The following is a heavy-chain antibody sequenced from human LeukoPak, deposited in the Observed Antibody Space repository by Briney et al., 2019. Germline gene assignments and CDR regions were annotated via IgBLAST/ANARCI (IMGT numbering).Heavy chain of an antibody. CDR1: GGSISSYY. D-gene: IGHD3-10*01. V-gene: IGHV4-34*01. J-gene: IGHJ5*02. Sequence: PSETLSLTCTVSGGSISSYYWSWIRQPPGKGLEWIGEINHSGSTNYNPSLKSRVTISVDTSKNQFSLKLSSVTAADTAVYYCARPLGFGTYNWFDPWGQGTLVTVSS. CDR2: INHSGST. CDR3: ARPLGFGTYNWFDP.